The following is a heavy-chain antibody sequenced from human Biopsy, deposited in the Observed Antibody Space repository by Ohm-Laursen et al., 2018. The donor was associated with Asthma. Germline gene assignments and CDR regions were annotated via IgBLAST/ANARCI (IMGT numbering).Heavy chain of an antibody. Sequence: PGTLSLTCAVYGGSFSSNYWSWIRQPPGKGLEWIGHIYYSGSTNYQPSLKSRVTISVDTSKNQLSLKLRSVTAADAAVYYCARGISRVTGLFDHFDSWGQGTLVTVSS. CDR2: IYYSGST. CDR1: GGSFSSNY. J-gene: IGHJ4*02. CDR3: ARGISRVTGLFDHFDS. V-gene: IGHV4-59*01. D-gene: IGHD2-21*02.